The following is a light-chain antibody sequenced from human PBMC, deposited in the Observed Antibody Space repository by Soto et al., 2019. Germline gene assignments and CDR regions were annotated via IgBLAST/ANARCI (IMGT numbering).Light chain of an antibody. CDR2: DVS. V-gene: IGLV2-14*01. J-gene: IGLJ1*01. Sequence: QSALTQPASVSGSPGQSITISCSGTSSDVGGYNYGSWYQQHPGKAHKLMLYDVSTRPSGVSNRFSGSKSGNTASLTISGLQAEDEADYYCSSYTCSTLFGTGTKGTVL. CDR3: SSYTCSTL. CDR1: SSDVGGYNY.